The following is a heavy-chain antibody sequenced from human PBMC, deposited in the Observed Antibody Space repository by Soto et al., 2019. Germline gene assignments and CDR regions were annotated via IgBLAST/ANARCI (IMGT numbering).Heavy chain of an antibody. J-gene: IGHJ4*02. D-gene: IGHD3-16*02. CDR3: AKDGHDYIWGSYRDTGYFDY. CDR2: ISGSGGST. Sequence: GGSLRLSCAASGFTFSSYAMSWVRQAPGKGLEWVSAISGSGGSTYYADSVKGRFTISRDNSKNTLYLQMNSLRAEDTAVYYCAKDGHDYIWGSYRDTGYFDYWGQGTLVTVSS. V-gene: IGHV3-23*01. CDR1: GFTFSSYA.